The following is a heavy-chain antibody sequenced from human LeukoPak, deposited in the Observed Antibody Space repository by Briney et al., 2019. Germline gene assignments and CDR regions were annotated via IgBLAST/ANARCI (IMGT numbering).Heavy chain of an antibody. D-gene: IGHD5-24*01. CDR2: INHSGST. V-gene: IGHV4-34*01. CDR3: ARVGYNYPFDY. CDR1: GGSFSGYY. J-gene: IGHJ4*02. Sequence: SETLSLTCAVSGGSFSGYYWSWIRQPPGKGLEWIGEINHSGSTNYNPPLKSRVTISVDTSKNQFSLKMSSVTAEDTAVYYCARVGYNYPFDYWGQGTLVTVSS.